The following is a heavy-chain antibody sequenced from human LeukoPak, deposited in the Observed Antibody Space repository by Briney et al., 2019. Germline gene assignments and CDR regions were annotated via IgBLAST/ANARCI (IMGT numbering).Heavy chain of an antibody. CDR1: GYTFTGHY. Sequence: ASVKVSCKASGYTFTGHYMHWVRQAPGQGLEWVGWINPNSSATNYGQKFQGRVTVTRDTSISTVYTELSSLRVDDTAVYYCARDPFGDHEYFQHWGQGTLVTVSS. CDR3: ARDPFGDHEYFQH. D-gene: IGHD4-17*01. V-gene: IGHV1-2*02. CDR2: INPNSSAT. J-gene: IGHJ1*01.